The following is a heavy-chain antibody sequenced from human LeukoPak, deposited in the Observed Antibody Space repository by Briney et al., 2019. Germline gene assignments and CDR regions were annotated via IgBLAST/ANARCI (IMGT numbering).Heavy chain of an antibody. Sequence: ASVKVSCKASGYTFTGYYMHWGRQAPGQGLEWMGWINPNSGGTNYAQKFQGRVTMTSDTSISTAYMELSRLRSDDTAVYYCASRCSGGSCYSTAVDYWGQGTLVTVSS. CDR1: GYTFTGYY. CDR2: INPNSGGT. V-gene: IGHV1-2*02. J-gene: IGHJ4*02. D-gene: IGHD2-15*01. CDR3: ASRCSGGSCYSTAVDY.